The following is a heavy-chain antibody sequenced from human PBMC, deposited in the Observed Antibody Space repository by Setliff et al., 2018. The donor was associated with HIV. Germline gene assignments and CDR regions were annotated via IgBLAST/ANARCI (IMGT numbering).Heavy chain of an antibody. Sequence: SETLSLTCAVSGYSISSGYSWGWIRQPPGKGLEWIATIFRSGDTYYNPSLKSRVIISLDTSKNQFSLKLNSVTAADTAVYSCAGGLGNYYGSGTYYRHNWFDPWGQGTLVTVSS. CDR1: GYSISSGYS. D-gene: IGHD3-10*01. CDR3: AGGLGNYYGSGTYYRHNWFDP. CDR2: IFRSGDT. V-gene: IGHV4-38-2*01. J-gene: IGHJ5*02.